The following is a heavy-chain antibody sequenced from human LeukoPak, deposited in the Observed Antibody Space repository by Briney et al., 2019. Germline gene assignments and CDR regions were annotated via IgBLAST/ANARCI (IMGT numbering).Heavy chain of an antibody. Sequence: SETLSLTCTVSGGSISSSSYYWGWIRQPPGKGLEWIVSIYYSGSTYYYPSLKRRVTISVDTSKNQFSLKLSSVTAADTAVYYCASPSRDYGYYYYGMDVWGQGTTVTVSS. CDR2: IYYSGST. CDR3: ASPSRDYGYYYYGMDV. V-gene: IGHV4-39*01. J-gene: IGHJ6*02. CDR1: GGSISSSSYY. D-gene: IGHD4-17*01.